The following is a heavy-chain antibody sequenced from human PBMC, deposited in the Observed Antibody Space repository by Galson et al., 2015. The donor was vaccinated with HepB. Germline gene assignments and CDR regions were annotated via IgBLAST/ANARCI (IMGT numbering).Heavy chain of an antibody. CDR2: FDPEDGET. Sequence: SVKVSCKVSGSTLTELSMHWVRQAPGKGLEWMGGFDPEDGETIYAQKFQGRVTMTEDTSTDTAYMELSSLRSEDTAVYYCATVKGDFWSGYYPNAFDIWGQGTMVTVSS. CDR1: GSTLTELS. J-gene: IGHJ3*02. D-gene: IGHD3-3*01. V-gene: IGHV1-24*01. CDR3: ATVKGDFWSGYYPNAFDI.